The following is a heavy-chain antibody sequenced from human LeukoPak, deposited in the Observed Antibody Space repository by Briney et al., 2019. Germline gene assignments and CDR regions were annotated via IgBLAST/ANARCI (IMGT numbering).Heavy chain of an antibody. CDR3: TSRGSCSSKSCPDLYYYYYIDV. CDR2: IRSKANSYAT. Sequence: GGSLKLSCAASGFTFSGSAMHWVRQASAKGLEWVGRIRSKANSYATAYAASVKGRFTISRDDSKNAAYLQMNSLKTEDTAVEYCTSRGSCSSKSCPDLYYYYYIDVWGKRTPVTVS. J-gene: IGHJ6*03. D-gene: IGHD2-2*01. CDR1: GFTFSGSA. V-gene: IGHV3-73*01.